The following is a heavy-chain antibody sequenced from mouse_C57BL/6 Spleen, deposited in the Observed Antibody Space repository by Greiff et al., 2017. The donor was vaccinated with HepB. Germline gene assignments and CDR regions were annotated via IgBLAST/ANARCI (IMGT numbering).Heavy chain of an antibody. D-gene: IGHD1-1*01. CDR3: ARQGITTVVATDY. CDR2: IYPGSGST. Sequence: QVQLQQPGAELVKPGASVKMSCKASGYSFTSYWITWVKQRPGQGLEWIGDIYPGSGSTNYNEKFKSKATLTVDTSSSTAYMQLSSLTSEDSAVYYWARQGITTVVATDYWGQGTTLTVSS. V-gene: IGHV1-55*01. CDR1: GYSFTSYW. J-gene: IGHJ2*01.